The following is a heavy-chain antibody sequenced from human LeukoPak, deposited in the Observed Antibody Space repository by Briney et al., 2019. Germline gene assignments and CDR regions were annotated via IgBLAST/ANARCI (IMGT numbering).Heavy chain of an antibody. CDR3: AKGIYSSGWSCFDY. J-gene: IGHJ4*01. CDR1: GFTFSNSA. Sequence: GRSLRLSCAASGFTFSNSAMSWVRQDPGKGLEWVSTLSGSGITTYYADSVKGRFTISRDNSKNTLYLQMNRLRAEDTAVYYCAKGIYSSGWSCFDYWGHGTLVTVSS. CDR2: LSGSGITT. V-gene: IGHV3-23*01. D-gene: IGHD6-19*01.